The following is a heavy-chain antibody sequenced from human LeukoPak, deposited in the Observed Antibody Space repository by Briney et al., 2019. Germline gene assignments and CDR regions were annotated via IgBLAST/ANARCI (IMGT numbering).Heavy chain of an antibody. D-gene: IGHD1-14*01. J-gene: IGHJ4*02. CDR2: ISAYSDNA. CDR1: GYIFTGYG. Sequence: GASVKVTCKASGYIFTGYGFTWVRQAPGQGLEWMGWISAYSDNANYAQNLQGRVTMTTDTSTSTAYMELRSLRSDDTAVYYCARTTAWARTKFDYWGQGTLVTVSS. V-gene: IGHV1-18*01. CDR3: ARTTAWARTKFDY.